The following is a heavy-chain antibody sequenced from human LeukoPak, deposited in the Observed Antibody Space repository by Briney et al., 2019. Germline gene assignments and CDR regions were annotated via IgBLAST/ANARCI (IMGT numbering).Heavy chain of an antibody. J-gene: IGHJ4*02. V-gene: IGHV3-23*01. CDR1: GFTFNTYD. D-gene: IGHD5-18*01. Sequence: PGGSLRLSCAASGFTFNTYDMSWVRQAPGKGLEWVSGVSGSGGSTYYADSVKGRFTISRDNSKNTLYLQMNSLRAEDTAVYYCAKVSVDTANWGQGTLVTVSS. CDR3: AKVSVDTAN. CDR2: VSGSGGST.